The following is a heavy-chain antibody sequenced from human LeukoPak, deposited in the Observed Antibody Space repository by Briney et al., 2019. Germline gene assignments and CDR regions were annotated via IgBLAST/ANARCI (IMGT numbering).Heavy chain of an antibody. V-gene: IGHV3-20*01. CDR2: INWNGGST. Sequence: GGSLRLSCAASGFTFDDYGMSWVRQAPGKGLEWVSGINWNGGSTGYADSVKGRFTISRDNAKNSLYLQMNSLRAEDTALYHCARGSNWNYYFDYWGQGTLVTVSS. CDR1: GFTFDDYG. D-gene: IGHD1-1*01. CDR3: ARGSNWNYYFDY. J-gene: IGHJ4*02.